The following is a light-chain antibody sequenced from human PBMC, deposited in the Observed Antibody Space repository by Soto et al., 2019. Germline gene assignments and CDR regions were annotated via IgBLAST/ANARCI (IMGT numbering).Light chain of an antibody. CDR3: QQYNNWPLT. CDR2: DAS. V-gene: IGKV3D-15*01. Sequence: EIVMTQSPTNLSVSPGDRATLSCRASQSVDNDLAWYQQKPGQPPRLLIYDASTRATGIPARFSGSQSGTEITLTISSLLSEDFAVYSCQQYNNWPLTFGGGTKVEIK. J-gene: IGKJ4*01. CDR1: QSVDND.